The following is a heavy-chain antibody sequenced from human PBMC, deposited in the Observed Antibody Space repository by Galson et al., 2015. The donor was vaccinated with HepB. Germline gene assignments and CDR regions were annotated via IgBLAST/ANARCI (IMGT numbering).Heavy chain of an antibody. CDR3: ARDVGGGYYYYYGMDV. CDR2: IYSGGST. V-gene: IGHV3-53*04. D-gene: IGHD2-21*02. Sequence: SLRLSCAASGFTVSSNHMSWVRQAPGKGLEWVSVIYSGGSTYYADSVRGRFTISRHNSKNTLYLQMNSLRAEDTAVYYCARDVGGGYYYYYGMDVWGQGTTVTVSS. CDR1: GFTVSSNH. J-gene: IGHJ6*02.